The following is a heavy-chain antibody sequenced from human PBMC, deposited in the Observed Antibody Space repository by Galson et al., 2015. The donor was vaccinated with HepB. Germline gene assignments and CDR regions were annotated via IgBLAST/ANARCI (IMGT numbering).Heavy chain of an antibody. CDR2: ISSGSTYI. Sequence: SLRLSCAASGFTFSTYSMNWVRQAPGQGLEWVSSISSGSTYIYYTDSVEGRFTISRDNAKSSLYLQMNSLRAEDTAVYYCSRGQGLQFDYWGQGTLVTVSS. D-gene: IGHD5-24*01. V-gene: IGHV3-21*06. J-gene: IGHJ4*02. CDR1: GFTFSTYS. CDR3: SRGQGLQFDY.